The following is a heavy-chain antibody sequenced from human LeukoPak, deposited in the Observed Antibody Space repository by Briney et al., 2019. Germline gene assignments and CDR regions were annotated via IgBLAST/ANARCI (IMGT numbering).Heavy chain of an antibody. CDR2: INQDGSEK. Sequence: GGSLRLSCAASGFSFSRYWMTWVRLAPGKGLQWVANINQDGSEKYYVDSVEGRFIISRDNAENSLYLQMNSPRAEDTAVYYCARARQAPANVYSDYWGQGGLVTVSS. V-gene: IGHV3-7*01. CDR1: GFSFSRYW. CDR3: ARARQAPANVYSDY. D-gene: IGHD2-15*01. J-gene: IGHJ4*02.